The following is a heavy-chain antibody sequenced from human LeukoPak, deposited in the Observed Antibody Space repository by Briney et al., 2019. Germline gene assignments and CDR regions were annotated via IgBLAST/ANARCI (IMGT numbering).Heavy chain of an antibody. CDR1: GFTFSSYS. V-gene: IGHV3-48*04. Sequence: PGGSLRLSCEGSGFTFSSYSMNWVRQAPGKGLEWVSFISGSSSIKHYADSVKGRFTISRDNAKNSLFLQMNSLRAEDTAVYYCARSGTTYYYDSGSRIWGQGTMVTVSS. J-gene: IGHJ3*02. CDR3: ARSGTTYYYDSGSRI. CDR2: ISGSSSIK. D-gene: IGHD3-22*01.